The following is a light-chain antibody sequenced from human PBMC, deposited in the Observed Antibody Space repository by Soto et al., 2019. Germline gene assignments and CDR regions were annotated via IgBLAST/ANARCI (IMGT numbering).Light chain of an antibody. Sequence: QSVLTQPRSVSGSPGQSVAISCTGTSSDVGGYNFVSWYQQHPGKAPKLIIYDVSKRPSGVPDRFSGSKSGNTASLTLSGLQAEDEDAYYCCSYAGSYTLLVFGRGTQLTVL. V-gene: IGLV2-11*01. CDR3: CSYAGSYTLLV. CDR1: SSDVGGYNF. J-gene: IGLJ3*02. CDR2: DVS.